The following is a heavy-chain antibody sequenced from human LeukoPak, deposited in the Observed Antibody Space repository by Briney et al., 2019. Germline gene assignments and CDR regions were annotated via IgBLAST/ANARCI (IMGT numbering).Heavy chain of an antibody. Sequence: SGTLSLTCAVSGGSISSSNWWSWVRQPPGKGLEWIGEIHHSGSTNYNPSLKSRVTISVDKSKNQFSLKLSSVTAADTAVYYCARDRGGYCSGGSCSRGDAFDIWGQGTMVTVSS. D-gene: IGHD2-15*01. V-gene: IGHV4-4*02. CDR3: ARDRGGYCSGGSCSRGDAFDI. CDR1: GGSISSSNW. CDR2: IHHSGST. J-gene: IGHJ3*02.